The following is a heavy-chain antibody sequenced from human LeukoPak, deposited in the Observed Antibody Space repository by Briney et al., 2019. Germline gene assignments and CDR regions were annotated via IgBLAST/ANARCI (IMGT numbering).Heavy chain of an antibody. D-gene: IGHD2-15*01. Sequence: GASVKVSCKASGYTFTSYYMHWVRQAPGQGLEWMGIINPSGGSTSYAQKFQGRVTMTRDTSTSTVYMELSSLRSEDTAVYYCARDPLGYCSGGSCYSFKYGYFDYWGQGTLATVSS. CDR3: ARDPLGYCSGGSCYSFKYGYFDY. J-gene: IGHJ4*02. CDR1: GYTFTSYY. V-gene: IGHV1-46*01. CDR2: INPSGGST.